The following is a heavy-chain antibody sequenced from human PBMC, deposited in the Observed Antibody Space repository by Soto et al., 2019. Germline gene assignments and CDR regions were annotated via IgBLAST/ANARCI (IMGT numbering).Heavy chain of an antibody. Sequence: SETLSLTCTVSGGSISSYYWSWIRQPPGKGLEWIGYIYYSGSTNYNPSLKSRVTISVDTSKNQFSLKLSSVTAADTAVYYCARGSGYDPSPTGWGQGTLVTVSS. CDR3: ARGSGYDPSPTG. D-gene: IGHD5-12*01. J-gene: IGHJ4*02. CDR1: GGSISSYY. V-gene: IGHV4-59*01. CDR2: IYYSGST.